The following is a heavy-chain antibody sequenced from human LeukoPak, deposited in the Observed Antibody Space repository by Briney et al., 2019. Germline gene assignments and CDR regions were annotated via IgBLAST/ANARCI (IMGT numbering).Heavy chain of an antibody. V-gene: IGHV3-23*01. CDR1: GFTFSNYG. CDR2: INSASNT. J-gene: IGHJ6*04. Sequence: PGGSLRLSCTASGFTFSNYGMNWVRQAPGKGLEWVSNINSASNTFYADSVKGRFTISRDNSKNTVYLQMNSLRAEDTAVYYCARGPGSIVVVVAANWGNHGLMDVWGKGTTVTVSS. D-gene: IGHD2-15*01. CDR3: ARGPGSIVVVVAANWGNHGLMDV.